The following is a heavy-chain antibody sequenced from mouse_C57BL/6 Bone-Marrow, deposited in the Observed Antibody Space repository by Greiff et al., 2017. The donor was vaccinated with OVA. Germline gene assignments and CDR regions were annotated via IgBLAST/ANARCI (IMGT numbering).Heavy chain of an antibody. V-gene: IGHV14-4*01. CDR3: TTEGWLLRFAY. CDR2: IDPENGDT. Sequence: EVQLQKSGAELVRPGASVKLSCTASGFNIKDDYMHWVKQRPEQGLEWIGWIDPENGDTEYASKFQGKATITADTSSNTAYLQLSSLTSEDTAVYYCTTEGWLLRFAYWGQGTLVTVSA. D-gene: IGHD2-3*01. J-gene: IGHJ3*01. CDR1: GFNIKDDY.